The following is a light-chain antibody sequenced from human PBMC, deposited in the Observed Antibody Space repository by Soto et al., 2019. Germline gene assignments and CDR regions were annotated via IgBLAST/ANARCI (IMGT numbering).Light chain of an antibody. CDR1: SSNIGNNY. CDR2: DND. V-gene: IGLV1-51*01. J-gene: IGLJ2*01. Sequence: QSVSTQPPSVSAAPGQKVTISCSGSSSNIGNNYVFWYQQLPGTAPKLLIYDNDKRPSGIPDRFSGSKSGTSATLGITGLQTGDEADYYCATWDSSLSAGVFGGGTQLTVL. CDR3: ATWDSSLSAGV.